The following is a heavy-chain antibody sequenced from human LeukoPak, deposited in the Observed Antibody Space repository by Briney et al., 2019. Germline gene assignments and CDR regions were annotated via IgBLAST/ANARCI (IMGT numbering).Heavy chain of an antibody. CDR2: IRNDGNDK. Sequence: GGSLRLSCAASGFTFTEHGMHWVRQAPGKGLEWFSSIRNDGNDKYYADAVKGRFTISRDNSKNTLYLQMNSLRAEDTALYYCVRDFEWSFDTWAQGTLVTVSS. J-gene: IGHJ4*02. V-gene: IGHV3-30*02. CDR3: VRDFEWSFDT. D-gene: IGHD3-3*01. CDR1: GFTFTEHG.